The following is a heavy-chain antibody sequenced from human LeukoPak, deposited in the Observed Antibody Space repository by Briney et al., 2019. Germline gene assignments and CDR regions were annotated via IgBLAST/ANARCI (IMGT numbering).Heavy chain of an antibody. D-gene: IGHD6-13*01. CDR3: ARDRVLLGAAAGTTIFY. Sequence: ASVKVSCKASGYTFTSYGISWVRQAPGQGLEWMGWISAYNGNTSYAQKLQGRVTMTTDTSTSTAYMELRSLRSDDTAVYYCARDRVLLGAAAGTTIFYWGQGTLVTVSS. V-gene: IGHV1-18*01. CDR1: GYTFTSYG. J-gene: IGHJ4*02. CDR2: ISAYNGNT.